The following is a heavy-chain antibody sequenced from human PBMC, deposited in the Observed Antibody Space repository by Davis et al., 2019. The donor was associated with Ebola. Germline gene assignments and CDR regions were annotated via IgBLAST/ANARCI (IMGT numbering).Heavy chain of an antibody. J-gene: IGHJ4*02. CDR3: ARAGYDFWSGYPIDY. CDR1: GYTFTSYG. Sequence: ASVKVSCKASGYTFTSYGISWVRQTPGQGLEWMGWISTYYDNTNYVQKFQGRVILTTDTSTSTAYMELSSLRSEDTAVYYCARAGYDFWSGYPIDYWGQGTLVTVSS. D-gene: IGHD3-3*01. CDR2: ISTYYDNT. V-gene: IGHV1-18*04.